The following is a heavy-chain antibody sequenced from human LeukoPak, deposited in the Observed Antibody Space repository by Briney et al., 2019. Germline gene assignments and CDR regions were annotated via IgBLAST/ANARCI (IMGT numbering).Heavy chain of an antibody. Sequence: GGSLRLSCAASGFTFSSYGMHWVRQAPGKGLEWVAFIRYDGSNKYYADSVKGRFTISRDNSKNTLYLQMNSLRAEDTAVYYCAKEKLSDGDFYFDYWGQGTLVTVSS. CDR1: GFTFSSYG. V-gene: IGHV3-30*02. D-gene: IGHD4-17*01. CDR3: AKEKLSDGDFYFDY. J-gene: IGHJ4*02. CDR2: IRYDGSNK.